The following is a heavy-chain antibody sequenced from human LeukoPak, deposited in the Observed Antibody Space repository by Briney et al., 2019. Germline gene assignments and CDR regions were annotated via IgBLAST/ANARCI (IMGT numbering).Heavy chain of an antibody. CDR2: IYPGDSDT. Sequence: ESLKISCKGSGYSFTSYWIGWVRQMPGKGLEWMGIIYPGDSDTRYSPSFQGQVTISADKSISTAYLQWSSLKASDTAMYYCARSHPQYYWLPELAYWGQGTLVTVSS. J-gene: IGHJ4*02. D-gene: IGHD3-16*01. V-gene: IGHV5-51*01. CDR3: ARSHPQYYWLPELAY. CDR1: GYSFTSYW.